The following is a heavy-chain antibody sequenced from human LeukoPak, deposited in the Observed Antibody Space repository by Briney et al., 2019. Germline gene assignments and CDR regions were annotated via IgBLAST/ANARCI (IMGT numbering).Heavy chain of an antibody. V-gene: IGHV1-18*01. CDR3: ARVGGNYEGLIDY. Sequence: ATVKVSCKASGYTFTDYPIGWVRQAPGQGLKWMGWISAYNGYTNYPQSLQGRVTMTTDTSTGTAYMELRSLRFDDTAIYYCARVGGNYEGLIDYWGQGTLVTVSS. CDR1: GYTFTDYP. CDR2: ISAYNGYT. J-gene: IGHJ4*02. D-gene: IGHD1-26*01.